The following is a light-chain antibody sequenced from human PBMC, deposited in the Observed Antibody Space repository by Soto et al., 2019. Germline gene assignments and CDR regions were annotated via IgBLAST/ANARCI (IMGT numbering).Light chain of an antibody. CDR1: QSVSSY. J-gene: IGKJ1*01. Sequence: EIVLTQSPATLSLSPGERATLSCRASQSVSSYLAWNQQKPGQAPRLLIYDASNRATGIPARFSGSGSGTDFTLTISSLEPEDFAVYYCQQRSNWPTFGQGTKV. CDR2: DAS. V-gene: IGKV3-11*01. CDR3: QQRSNWPT.